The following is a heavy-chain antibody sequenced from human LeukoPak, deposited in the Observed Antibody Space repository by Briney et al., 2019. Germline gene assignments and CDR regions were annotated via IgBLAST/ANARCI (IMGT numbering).Heavy chain of an antibody. CDR2: INPKSGGT. CDR3: ARDLASMTKNAFDV. D-gene: IGHD2/OR15-2a*01. V-gene: IGHV1-2*02. J-gene: IGHJ3*01. CDR1: GYTFTAFY. Sequence: ASVKVSCKASGYTFTAFYLHWVRQAPGQGLEWMGWINPKSGGTNFAQKFQGRVTMTRDTSISTAYMELSSLRSDDTAVYYCARDLASMTKNAFDVWGQGTMVTVS.